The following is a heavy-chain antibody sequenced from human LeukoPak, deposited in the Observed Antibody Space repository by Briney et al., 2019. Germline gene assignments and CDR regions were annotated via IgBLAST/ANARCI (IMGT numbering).Heavy chain of an antibody. V-gene: IGHV3-30*18. CDR1: GFTFRSYG. CDR3: AKDQYMGGTTPDY. CDR2: IPYDGSNK. Sequence: GRSLRLSCAAAGFTFRSYGMHWVRQAPGKGLEWVALIPYDGSNKYYADSVKGRFTISRDNSRNTLYLQMNSLRAEDTAVYYCAKDQYMGGTTPDYWGQGTLVTVSS. J-gene: IGHJ4*02. D-gene: IGHD1-26*01.